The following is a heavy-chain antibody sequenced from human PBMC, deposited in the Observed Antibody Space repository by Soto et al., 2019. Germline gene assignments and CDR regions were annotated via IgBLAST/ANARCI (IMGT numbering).Heavy chain of an antibody. CDR3: ARGGGVGVAGSAAFDM. J-gene: IGHJ3*02. CDR1: GYPVTAYY. Sequence: QLHLVQSGAVVKKPGASVTVSCSASGYPVTAYYMHWVRQAPGRGLEWMGGINPATGAAKYTQTFEGGVTMTRDTSTSTVFMELSGLTSEDTDGFYCARGGGVGVAGSAAFDMWGQGTLVTVSS. V-gene: IGHV1-2*02. D-gene: IGHD3-3*01. CDR2: INPATGAA.